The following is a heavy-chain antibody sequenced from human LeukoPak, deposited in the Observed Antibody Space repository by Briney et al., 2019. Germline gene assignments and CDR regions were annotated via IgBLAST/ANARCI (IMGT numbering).Heavy chain of an antibody. V-gene: IGHV3-53*04. CDR1: GFTVSSNY. Sequence: PGGSLRLSCAASGFTVSSNYMSWVRQAPGKGLEWVSVIYSGGSTYYADSVKGRSTISRHNSKNTLYLQMNSLRAEDTAVYYCARDRYDSSGYYASGYYYYGMDVWGQGTTVTVSS. D-gene: IGHD3-22*01. J-gene: IGHJ6*02. CDR2: IYSGGST. CDR3: ARDRYDSSGYYASGYYYYGMDV.